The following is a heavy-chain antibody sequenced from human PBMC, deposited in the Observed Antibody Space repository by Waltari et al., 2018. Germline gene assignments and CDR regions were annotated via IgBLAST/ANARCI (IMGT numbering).Heavy chain of an antibody. CDR1: GGSFRGYY. CDR2: ITHTGTT. J-gene: IGHJ5*02. Sequence: QVQLQQWGAGLLKPSETQSRTCAVSGGSFRGYYWTWIRQPPGEGLEWIGDITHTGTTIYNSSLKSRVNMSIDTSKNQFSLTVTSVTAADTAIYYCAARRRSSGAGFDPWGQGTLVTVSS. D-gene: IGHD6-6*01. V-gene: IGHV4-34*02. CDR3: AARRRSSGAGFDP.